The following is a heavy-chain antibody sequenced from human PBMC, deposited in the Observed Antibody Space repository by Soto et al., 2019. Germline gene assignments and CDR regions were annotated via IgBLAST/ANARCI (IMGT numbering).Heavy chain of an antibody. D-gene: IGHD5-18*01. V-gene: IGHV3-30-3*01. CDR1: GFTFSSYA. CDR2: ISYDGSNK. CDR3: AREGYSDYGMDV. Sequence: QVQLVESGGGVVQPGRSLRLSCAASGFTFSSYAMHWVRQAPGKGLEWVAVISYDGSNKYYADSVKGRFTISRDNSKNTLYLQMNSLRAEDTAVYYWAREGYSDYGMDVWGQGTTVTVSS. J-gene: IGHJ6*02.